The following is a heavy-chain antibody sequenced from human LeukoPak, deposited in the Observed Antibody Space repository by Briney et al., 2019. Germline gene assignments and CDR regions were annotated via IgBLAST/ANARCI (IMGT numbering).Heavy chain of an antibody. V-gene: IGHV3-74*01. CDR2: INSDGSST. Sequence: GGSLRLSCAAPGFTFSSYWMHWVRQAPGKGLVWVSRINSDGSSTSYADSVKGRFTISRDNAKNTLYLQMNSLRAEDTAVYYCARVATGDAFDIWGQGTMVTVSS. CDR1: GFTFSSYW. D-gene: IGHD4-17*01. J-gene: IGHJ3*02. CDR3: ARVATGDAFDI.